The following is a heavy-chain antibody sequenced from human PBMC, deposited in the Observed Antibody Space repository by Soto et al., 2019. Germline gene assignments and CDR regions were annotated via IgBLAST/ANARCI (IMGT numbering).Heavy chain of an antibody. J-gene: IGHJ4*02. V-gene: IGHV4-4*02. D-gene: IGHD6-13*01. CDR3: ARESRGYISSWTRGYFDY. CDR2: VYHSGST. CDR1: SGSISSSNW. Sequence: QVQLQESGPGLVKPSGTQSLTCAVSSGSISSSNWWSWVRQPPGKGLEWIGEVYHSGSTNYNPSLKSLVTISVDKSKNQFSLKLSSVTAADRAVYYCARESRGYISSWTRGYFDYWGQGTLVTVSS.